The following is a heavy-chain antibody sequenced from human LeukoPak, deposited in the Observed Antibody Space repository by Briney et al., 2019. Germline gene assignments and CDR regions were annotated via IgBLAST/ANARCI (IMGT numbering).Heavy chain of an antibody. Sequence: GGTLRLSCAASGFTLRSSDMNWIRQAPGKGLEWVANIKQDGSEKNYVDSVKGRFTISRDNSKNTLYLQMNTLRAEDTAVYYCAKVRTSLWIQIFDYWGQGTLVTVSS. J-gene: IGHJ4*02. CDR1: GFTLRSSD. CDR2: IKQDGSEK. D-gene: IGHD5-18*01. V-gene: IGHV3-7*03. CDR3: AKVRTSLWIQIFDY.